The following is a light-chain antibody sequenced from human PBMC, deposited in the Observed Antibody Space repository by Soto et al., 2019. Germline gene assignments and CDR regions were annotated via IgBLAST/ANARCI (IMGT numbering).Light chain of an antibody. V-gene: IGKV4-1*01. CDR3: QQYYSTPYT. J-gene: IGKJ2*01. CDR1: QSVLYSSNNKNY. Sequence: DIVMTQSPDSLAVSLGERATINCKSSQSVLYSSNNKNYLAWYQQKPGQPPKLLIYWASTRESGVPDRFSGSGSGTDFTLTISSLQAEDVAGHYCQQYYSTPYTFGQGTKLEIK. CDR2: WAS.